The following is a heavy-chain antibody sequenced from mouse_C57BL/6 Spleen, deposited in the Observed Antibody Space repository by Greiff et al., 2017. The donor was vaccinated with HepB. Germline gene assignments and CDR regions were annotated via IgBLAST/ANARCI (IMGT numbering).Heavy chain of an antibody. CDR2: IYPGDGDT. J-gene: IGHJ3*01. D-gene: IGHD1-1*01. Sequence: VKLMESGAELVKPGASVKISCKASGYAFSSYWMNWVKQRPGKGLEWIGQIYPGDGDTNYNGKFKGKATLTADKSSSTAYMQLSSLTSEDSAVYFCASYYGSSYGFAYWGQGTLVTVSA. V-gene: IGHV1-80*01. CDR3: ASYYGSSYGFAY. CDR1: GYAFSSYW.